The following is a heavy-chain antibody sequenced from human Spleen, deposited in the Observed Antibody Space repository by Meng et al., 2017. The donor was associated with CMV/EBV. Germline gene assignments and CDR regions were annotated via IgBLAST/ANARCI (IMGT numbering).Heavy chain of an antibody. D-gene: IGHD2-15*01. J-gene: IGHJ4*02. CDR2: ILSNGGDK. CDR1: FSAYA. CDR3: ARTYCTGGSCYSGGTFDS. V-gene: IGHV3-30*04. Sequence: FSAYAMHWVRQAPGKGLEWVAIILSNGGDKCYADSVKGRFTISRDNSKNTLYLQMNSLRAEDTAVYHCARTYCTGGSCYSGGTFDSWGQGTLVTVSS.